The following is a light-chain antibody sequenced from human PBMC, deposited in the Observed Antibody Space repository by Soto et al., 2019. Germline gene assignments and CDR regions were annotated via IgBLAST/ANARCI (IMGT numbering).Light chain of an antibody. J-gene: IGKJ4*01. CDR1: QSVGND. V-gene: IGKV3D-15*01. CDR3: QQYNNWPLT. CDR2: DAS. Sequence: EVVMSQSPATLSVYQGDRATLSCRASQSVGNDLAWYQQKPGQAPRLLIYDASTRATGIPARFSGSGSGTEFTLTISSLLSEDFAVYSCQQYNNWPLTFGGGTKVDI.